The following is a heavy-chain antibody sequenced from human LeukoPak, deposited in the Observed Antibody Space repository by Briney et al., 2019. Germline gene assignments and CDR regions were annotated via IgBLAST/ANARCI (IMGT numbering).Heavy chain of an antibody. D-gene: IGHD4-23*01. CDR1: GYTFTNYA. Sequence: ASGKVSCKASGYTFTNYAIHWVRQAPGQRLEWMVWINAGNGNTKYSQEFQDRVTITRDTSASTVYMELSSLRSEDLAVYYCARTRDYGGNWGFDYWGQGTLVTVSS. CDR2: INAGNGNT. CDR3: ARTRDYGGNWGFDY. V-gene: IGHV1-3*03. J-gene: IGHJ4*02.